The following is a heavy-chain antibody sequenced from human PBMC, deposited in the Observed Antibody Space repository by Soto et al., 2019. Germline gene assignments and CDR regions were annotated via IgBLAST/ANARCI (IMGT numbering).Heavy chain of an antibody. CDR3: ARDMSMAVPGRGEYYYYYGMDF. D-gene: IGHD6-19*01. J-gene: IGHJ6*02. Sequence: QVQLVASGGGVVQPGRSLRLSCAASRFTFNIYGMHWVRQAPGTGLEWVAVVSYDGTNEYYADSVKGRFTISRDNYKNTIYLEMNSLRTEDTAVYYCARDMSMAVPGRGEYYYYYGMDFWGRGTTVTVSS. V-gene: IGHV3-30*03. CDR1: RFTFNIYG. CDR2: VSYDGTNE.